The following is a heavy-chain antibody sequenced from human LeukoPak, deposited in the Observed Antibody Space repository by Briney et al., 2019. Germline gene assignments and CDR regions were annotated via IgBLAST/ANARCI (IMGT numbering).Heavy chain of an antibody. CDR2: INHRGST. D-gene: IGHD3-10*01. Sequence: PSEALSLTCAVYGGSFSGYHWTWIRQSPGEGLEWIGEINHRGSTNYNPPLKSRVTMSLDTFKTEFSLRLTAVTAADTAVYYCARGSITMPAAPFDYWGQGTLVTVSS. CDR1: GGSFSGYH. V-gene: IGHV4-34*01. CDR3: ARGSITMPAAPFDY. J-gene: IGHJ4*02.